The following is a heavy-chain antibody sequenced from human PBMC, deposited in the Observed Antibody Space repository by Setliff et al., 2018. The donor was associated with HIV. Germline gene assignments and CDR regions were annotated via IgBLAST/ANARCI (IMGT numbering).Heavy chain of an antibody. CDR3: ARDRSKYGTGSSAYNWFDP. CDR1: TDSFSNFH. J-gene: IGHJ5*02. V-gene: IGHV4-4*07. CDR2: IFGSGTT. D-gene: IGHD3-16*01. Sequence: PSETLSLTCSVSTDSFSNFHWSWMRQPAGKGLEWIGRIFGSGTTHYNPSLKGRVTMSIDTSKNQFSLKLNSVTAADTAVYFCARDRSKYGTGSSAYNWFDPWGLGTLVTVSS.